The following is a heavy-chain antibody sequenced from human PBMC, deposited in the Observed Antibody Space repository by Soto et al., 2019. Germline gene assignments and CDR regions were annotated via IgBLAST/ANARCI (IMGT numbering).Heavy chain of an antibody. V-gene: IGHV1-69*02. J-gene: IGHJ4*02. CDR2: IIPILGIA. CDR1: GGTFSSYT. D-gene: IGHD5-12*01. Sequence: ASVKVSCKASGGTFSSYTISWVRQAPGQGLEWMGRIIPILGIANYAQKFQGRVTITADKSTSTAYMELSSLRSEDTAVYYCLYSGYDYDDEFDYSGQGTLDTVSS. CDR3: LYSGYDYDDEFDY.